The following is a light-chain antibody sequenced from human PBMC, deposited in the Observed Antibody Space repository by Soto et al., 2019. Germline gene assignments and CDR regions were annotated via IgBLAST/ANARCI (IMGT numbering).Light chain of an antibody. CDR1: SSNIGADYE. J-gene: IGLJ1*01. CDR2: GNT. V-gene: IGLV1-40*01. CDR3: QSYDNTMKGCV. Sequence: QSALTQPPSVSGAPGQRVIISFTRGSSNIGADYEVHWYQQLPGTAPKLLIYGNTNRPSGVPDRFSGSKSGSSASLAITGLQAEDEAEYYCQSYDNTMKGCVFGTGTKVTVL.